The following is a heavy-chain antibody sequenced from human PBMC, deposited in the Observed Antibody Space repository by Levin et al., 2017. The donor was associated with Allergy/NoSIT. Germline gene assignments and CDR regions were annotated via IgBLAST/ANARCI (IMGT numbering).Heavy chain of an antibody. CDR3: ARDRWGANLFDY. V-gene: IGHV4-59*01. CDR1: GGSISSYY. CDR2: IYYSGST. Sequence: SETLSLTCTVSGGSISSYYWSWIRQPPGKGLEWIGYIYYSGSTNYNPSLKSRVTISVDTSKNQFSLKLSSVTAADTAVYYCARDRWGANLFDYWGQGTLVTVSS. D-gene: IGHD1-26*01. J-gene: IGHJ4*02.